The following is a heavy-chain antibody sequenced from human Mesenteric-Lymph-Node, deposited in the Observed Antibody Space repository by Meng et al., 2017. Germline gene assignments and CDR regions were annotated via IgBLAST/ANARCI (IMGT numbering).Heavy chain of an antibody. CDR1: GFSFSSYT. V-gene: IGHV3-21*01. Sequence: GESLKISCVASGFSFSSYTMHWVRQSPGKGLEWVSSISSSGNYIYYADSVKGRFTISRDNTENSLYLQMNSLRAEDTAVYYCAGAGLYYYYGMDVWGQGTTVTVSS. J-gene: IGHJ6*02. CDR3: AGAGLYYYYGMDV. CDR2: ISSSGNYI.